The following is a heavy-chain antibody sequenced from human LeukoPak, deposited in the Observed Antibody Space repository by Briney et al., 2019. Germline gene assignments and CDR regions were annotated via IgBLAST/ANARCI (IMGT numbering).Heavy chain of an antibody. CDR3: ARGGSYGDYGIDY. D-gene: IGHD4-17*01. V-gene: IGHV4-30-4*01. CDR2: IYYSGST. CDR1: GGSISSGDYY. Sequence: SETLSLTCTVSGGSISSGDYYWSWIRQPPGTGLEWIGYIYYSGSTYYNPSLKSRVTISVDTSKNQFSLKLSSVTAADTAVYYCARGGSYGDYGIDYWGQGTLVTVSS. J-gene: IGHJ4*02.